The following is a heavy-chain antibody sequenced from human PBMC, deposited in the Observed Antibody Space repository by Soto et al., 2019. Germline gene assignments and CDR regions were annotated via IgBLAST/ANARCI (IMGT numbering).Heavy chain of an antibody. CDR1: GGSISSGDYY. V-gene: IGHV4-30-4*01. CDR3: ARGFPDSRLWFGGRGYRTYYFDY. D-gene: IGHD3-10*01. J-gene: IGHJ4*02. Sequence: SETLSLTCTVSGGSISSGDYYWSWIRQPPGKGLEWIGYIYYSGSTYYNPSLKSRVTISVDTSKNQFSLKLSSVTAADTAVYYCARGFPDSRLWFGGRGYRTYYFDYWGQGTLVTVSS. CDR2: IYYSGST.